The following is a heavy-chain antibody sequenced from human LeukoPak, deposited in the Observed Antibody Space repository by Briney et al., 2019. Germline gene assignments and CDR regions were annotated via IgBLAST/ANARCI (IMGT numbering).Heavy chain of an antibody. V-gene: IGHV4-4*07. Sequence: PSETLSLTCTVSGASINNYYWSWIRQPAGKGLEWIGRIHGGGSTNYNPSLKSRVTVSIDTSKNQFSLKLSSMTAADTAVYYCARDLASPPYNWFDPWGQGTLVTVSS. CDR2: IHGGGST. D-gene: IGHD3-3*02. CDR3: ARDLASPPYNWFDP. CDR1: GASINNYY. J-gene: IGHJ5*02.